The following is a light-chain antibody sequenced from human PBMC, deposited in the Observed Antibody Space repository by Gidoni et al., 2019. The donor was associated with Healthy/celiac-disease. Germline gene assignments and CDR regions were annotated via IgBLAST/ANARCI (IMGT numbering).Light chain of an antibody. Sequence: DIVMTQSPDSLAVSLGEKATNNKNYLAWYQQKPGQPPNLLIYWASTRESGVPDRFSGSGSGTDFTLTISSLQAEDVAVYYCQQYYSSPWTFGQGTKVEIK. J-gene: IGKJ1*01. CDR3: QQYYSSPWT. V-gene: IGKV4-1*01. CDR1: NKNY. CDR2: WAS.